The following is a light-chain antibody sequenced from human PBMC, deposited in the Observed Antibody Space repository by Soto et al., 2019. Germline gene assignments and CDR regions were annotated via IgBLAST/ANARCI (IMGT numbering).Light chain of an antibody. CDR1: QSVSSY. CDR2: DAS. CDR3: QQRSNWPPIT. Sequence: EIVLTQSTASLSLSPGERATLSCRASQSVSSYLAWYQQKPGQAPRLLIYDASNRATGIPARFSGSGSGTDFTLTISSLEPEDFVVYYCQQRSNWPPITFGQGTRLEIK. J-gene: IGKJ5*01. V-gene: IGKV3-11*01.